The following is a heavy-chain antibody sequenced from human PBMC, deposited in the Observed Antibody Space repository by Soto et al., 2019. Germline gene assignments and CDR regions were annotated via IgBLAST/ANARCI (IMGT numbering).Heavy chain of an antibody. CDR3: ARASSLDPVYYYYGMDV. CDR1: GGSVSSGSYY. Sequence: QVQLQESGPGLVKPSETLSLTCTVSGGSVSSGSYYWSWIRQPPGKGLEWIGYIYYSGSTNYNPYLKSRVTISVDTSKNQFSLKLSSVTAAETAVYYCARASSLDPVYYYYGMDVWGQGTTVTVSS. CDR2: IYYSGST. J-gene: IGHJ6*02. V-gene: IGHV4-61*01. D-gene: IGHD2-2*01.